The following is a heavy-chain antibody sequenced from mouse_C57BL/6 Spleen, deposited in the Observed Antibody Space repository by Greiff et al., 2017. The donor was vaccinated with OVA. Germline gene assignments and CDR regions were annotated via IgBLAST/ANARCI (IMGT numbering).Heavy chain of an antibody. J-gene: IGHJ3*01. CDR3: TRRLRLPFAY. D-gene: IGHD3-2*02. V-gene: IGHV1-15*01. CDR2: IDPETGGT. Sequence: VQLQQSGAELVRPGASVTLSCKASGYTFTDYEMHWVKQTPVHGLEWIGAIDPETGGTAYNQKFKGKAILTADKSSSTAYMELRSLTSEDSAVYYCTRRLRLPFAYWGQGTLVTVSA. CDR1: GYTFTDYE.